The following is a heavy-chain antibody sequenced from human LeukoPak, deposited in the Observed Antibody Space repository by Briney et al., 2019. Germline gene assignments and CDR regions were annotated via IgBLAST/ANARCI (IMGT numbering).Heavy chain of an antibody. Sequence: GASVKLSCKASGYTCTSNGISWVRHAPGQGLEWMGCISAYNGNTNYAQELQGRVTMTTDTSTSTAYMELRSLRSDDTAVYYCASLLLLSGSYWEWFDPWGQGTLVTVSS. D-gene: IGHD1-26*01. CDR1: GYTCTSNG. J-gene: IGHJ5*02. V-gene: IGHV1-18*01. CDR2: ISAYNGNT. CDR3: ASLLLLSGSYWEWFDP.